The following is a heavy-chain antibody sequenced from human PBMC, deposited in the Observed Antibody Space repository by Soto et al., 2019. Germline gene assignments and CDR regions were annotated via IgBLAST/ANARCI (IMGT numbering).Heavy chain of an antibody. CDR3: AKGVNIVVTTRAAYNWFDP. J-gene: IGHJ5*02. V-gene: IGHV3-23*01. D-gene: IGHD5-12*01. CDR1: GFTFSAYA. Sequence: EVQLLESGGGLVQPGGSLRLSCAASGFTFSAYAMSWVRQAPGKGLEWVSVINGGGDSAYYADSVKGRFTISRDNSKNNLYLQMNSLGGEDTAVYYCAKGVNIVVTTRAAYNWFDPWGQGTLVTVSS. CDR2: INGGGDSA.